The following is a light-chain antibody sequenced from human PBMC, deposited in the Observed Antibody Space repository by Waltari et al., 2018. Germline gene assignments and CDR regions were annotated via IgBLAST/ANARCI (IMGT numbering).Light chain of an antibody. Sequence: ETVMTQSPTTLSLSPGDRATLSCSASQSVSTNLAWYQQKPGQAPRLLIYAASIRATGVLARFSGRGAGTEFTLIISSLQSEDFAVYYCQQYNNWPPYIFGQGSQLEI. CDR2: AAS. V-gene: IGKV3D-15*01. CDR1: QSVSTN. J-gene: IGKJ2*01. CDR3: QQYNNWPPYI.